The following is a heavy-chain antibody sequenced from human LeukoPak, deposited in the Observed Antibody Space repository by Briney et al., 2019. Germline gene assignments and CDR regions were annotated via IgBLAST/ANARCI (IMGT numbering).Heavy chain of an antibody. CDR2: IYYSGST. D-gene: IGHD1-26*01. CDR1: GFTLSSYA. CDR3: ARGSGSYYFWYY. V-gene: IGHV4-59*08. Sequence: PGGSLRLSCAASGFTLSSYAMSWIRQPPGKGLEWIGYIYYSGSTNYNPSLKSRVTISVDTSKNQFSLKLSSVTAADTAVYYCARGSGSYYFWYYWGQGTLVTVSS. J-gene: IGHJ4*02.